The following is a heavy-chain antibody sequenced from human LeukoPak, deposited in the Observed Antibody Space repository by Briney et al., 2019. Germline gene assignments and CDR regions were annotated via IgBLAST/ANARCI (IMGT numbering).Heavy chain of an antibody. CDR1: GYTFTDYY. V-gene: IGHV1-2*06. CDR3: ARRRSRAFDI. J-gene: IGHJ3*02. D-gene: IGHD5-24*01. CDR2: INPNSCDT. Sequence: ASVKVSCKASGYTFTDYYIHWVRQAPGQGLEWMGRINPNSCDTNYAQNFQGRVTMTRDTSISTAYMELSRLRSDDTAVYYCARRRSRAFDIWGQGTMVTVSS.